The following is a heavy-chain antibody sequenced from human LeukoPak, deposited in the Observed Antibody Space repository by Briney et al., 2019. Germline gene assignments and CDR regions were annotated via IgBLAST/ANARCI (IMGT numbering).Heavy chain of an antibody. CDR2: IKQDGSEK. V-gene: IGHV3-7*01. CDR1: GFTLSSYW. D-gene: IGHD3-3*01. J-gene: IGHJ3*02. CDR3: ARAGLGLRFLEWLLSDAFDI. Sequence: GGSLRLSCAASGFTLSSYWMSWVRQAPGKGLEWVANIKQDGSEKYYVDSVKGRFTISRDNAKNSLYLQMNSLRAEDTAVYYCARAGLGLRFLEWLLSDAFDIWGQGTMVTVSS.